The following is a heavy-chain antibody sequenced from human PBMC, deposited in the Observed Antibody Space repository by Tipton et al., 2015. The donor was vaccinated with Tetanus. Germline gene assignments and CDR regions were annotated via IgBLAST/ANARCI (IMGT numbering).Heavy chain of an antibody. CDR2: TWSHGGNI. V-gene: IGHV3-33*01. D-gene: IGHD3-22*01. CDR1: GFIFNSYG. Sequence: RSLRLSCATSGFIFNSYGIHWVRQAPGKGLEWVAVTWSHGGNIYYADSVKGRCAVSRDNSKNTVYLQMNSLSAEDTAGYYRARDGDTSGHYGIFDAWGQGTLLIVSS. J-gene: IGHJ4*02. CDR3: ARDGDTSGHYGIFDA.